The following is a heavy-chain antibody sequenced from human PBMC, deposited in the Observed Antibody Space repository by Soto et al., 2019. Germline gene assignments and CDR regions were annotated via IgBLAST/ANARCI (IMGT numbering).Heavy chain of an antibody. CDR2: ISASGGSA. Sequence: GGSLRLSCAAPGFRFSSYAMSWVRQAPGQGPEWLSVISASGGSAYYAGSVRGRFTISRDNSKNTLYLQMKSLGAEDTAVYYCASSSALWHGMDAWGQGTTVTVSS. CDR3: ASSSALWHGMDA. J-gene: IGHJ6*02. CDR1: GFRFSSYA. V-gene: IGHV3-23*01. D-gene: IGHD6-6*01.